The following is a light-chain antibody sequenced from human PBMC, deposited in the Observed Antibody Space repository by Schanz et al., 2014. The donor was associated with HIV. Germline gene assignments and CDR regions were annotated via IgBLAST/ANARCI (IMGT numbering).Light chain of an antibody. CDR2: DVS. V-gene: IGKV3-15*01. Sequence: ELVMTQSPATLSVSPGERATLSCRASQSVGSDLAWYQHKPGQAPRLLIYDVSTRVTAIPARFSGSESGTDFTLTISSLQSEDFALYYCLHYNGWPTFGQGTRLEIK. CDR3: LHYNGWPT. J-gene: IGKJ5*01. CDR1: QSVGSD.